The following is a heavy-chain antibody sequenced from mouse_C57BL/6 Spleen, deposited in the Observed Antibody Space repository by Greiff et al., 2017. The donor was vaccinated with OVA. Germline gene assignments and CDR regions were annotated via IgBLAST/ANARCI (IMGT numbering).Heavy chain of an antibody. J-gene: IGHJ3*01. Sequence: VQLVESGPELVKPGASVKISCKASGYSFTSYYIHWVKQRPGQGLEWIGWIYPGSGNTKYNEKFKGKATLTADTSSSTAYMQLSSLTSEDSAVYYCAREGGNPFAYWGQGTLVTVSA. V-gene: IGHV1-66*01. CDR2: IYPGSGNT. CDR1: GYSFTSYY. D-gene: IGHD2-1*01. CDR3: AREGGNPFAY.